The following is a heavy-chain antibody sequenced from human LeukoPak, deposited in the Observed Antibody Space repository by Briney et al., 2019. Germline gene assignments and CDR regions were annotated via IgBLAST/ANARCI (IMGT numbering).Heavy chain of an antibody. J-gene: IGHJ4*02. D-gene: IGHD4-17*01. Sequence: SQTLSLTCTVSGGSISSTSYYWSWIRQPAGKGLEWIGRIYTSGNTNYNPSLKSRVTMSLDTSKNQFSLKLNSVTAAGTAVYYCARARVTTIDYWGQGTLVTVSS. V-gene: IGHV4-61*02. CDR1: GGSISSTSYY. CDR2: IYTSGNT. CDR3: ARARVTTIDY.